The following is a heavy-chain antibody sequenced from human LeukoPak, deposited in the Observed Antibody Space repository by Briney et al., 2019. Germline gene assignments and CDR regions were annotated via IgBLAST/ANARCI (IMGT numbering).Heavy chain of an antibody. CDR1: GFSLSTNGVG. V-gene: IGHV2-5*02. CDR3: AHSPRELSCSGGSCYYFDY. CDR2: TYWDDDE. Sequence: SGPTLVKPTQTLTLTCTFSGFSLSTNGVGVGWIRQPPGKALEWLVITYWDDDERYSPSLKRRLTITKDTSKNQVLLTMTNMDPVDTATYYCAHSPRELSCSGGSCYYFDYWGQGTLVTVSS. J-gene: IGHJ4*02. D-gene: IGHD2-15*01.